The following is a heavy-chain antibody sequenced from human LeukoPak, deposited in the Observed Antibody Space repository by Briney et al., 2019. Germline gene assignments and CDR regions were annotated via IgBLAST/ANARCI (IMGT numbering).Heavy chain of an antibody. D-gene: IGHD6-13*01. J-gene: IGHJ5*02. CDR2: IYYSGSI. CDR3: ARGGTTGIAAAGSWFDP. CDR1: GGSISRYY. Sequence: SETLSLTCTVSGGSISRYYWSWIRQPPGEGLEWIANIYYSGSINYNPSLKSRVTISVDTSKNQFSLKLSSVSAADTAVYYCARGGTTGIAAAGSWFDPWGQGTLVTVSS. V-gene: IGHV4-59*01.